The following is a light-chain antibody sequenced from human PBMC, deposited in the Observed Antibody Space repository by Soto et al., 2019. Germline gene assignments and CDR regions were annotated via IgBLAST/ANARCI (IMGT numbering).Light chain of an antibody. V-gene: IGKV1-5*03. CDR1: QSITNW. CDR2: MAS. J-gene: IGKJ4*01. CDR3: QQYNSLSAVS. Sequence: DIELTQSPSTLSASVGDRVNMTCPASQSITNWLAWYHQKPAKAPKVLLHMASSLKSGVPSTFSGSGSGTECTLTLTSLQHDDSGTYYCQQYNSLSAVSFGG.